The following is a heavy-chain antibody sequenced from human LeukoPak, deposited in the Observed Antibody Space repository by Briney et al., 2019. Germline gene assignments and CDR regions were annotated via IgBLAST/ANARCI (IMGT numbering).Heavy chain of an antibody. CDR3: ARDRASAGGFDY. D-gene: IGHD2-15*01. Sequence: SETLSLTCTVSGGSISAYYWSWVRQPPGKGLEWIGYIYYSGTTNYNPSLQSRVTISVATSKNQFSLKLSSVTAADTALYYCARDRASAGGFDYWGQGTLVTVSS. CDR2: IYYSGTT. CDR1: GGSISAYY. J-gene: IGHJ4*02. V-gene: IGHV4-59*01.